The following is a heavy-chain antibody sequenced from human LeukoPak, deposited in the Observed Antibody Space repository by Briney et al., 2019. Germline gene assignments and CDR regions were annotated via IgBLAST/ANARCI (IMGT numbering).Heavy chain of an antibody. CDR3: ARVSDYGDYGEYYFDY. CDR2: ISSSSSYI. V-gene: IGHV3-21*01. J-gene: IGHJ4*02. CDR1: GFTFSSYS. D-gene: IGHD4-17*01. Sequence: GGSLRLSCGASGFTFSSYSMNWVRQAPGKGLEWVLSISSSSSYIYYADSVKGRFTISRDNAKNSLYLQMNSLRAEDTAVYYCARVSDYGDYGEYYFDYWGQGTLVTVSS.